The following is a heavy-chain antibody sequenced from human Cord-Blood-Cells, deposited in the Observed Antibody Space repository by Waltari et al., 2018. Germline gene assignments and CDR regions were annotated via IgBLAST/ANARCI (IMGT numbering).Heavy chain of an antibody. V-gene: IGHV1-3*01. CDR3: ARVGSSSGFDY. Sequence: QVQLVQSGAEVKKPGASVKVSCKASGYTFTSYAMHWVRQAPGQRLEWMGWINAGNGNKKYSQKFQGRVTITRDTSASTAYMELSSLRSEDTAVYYCARVGSSSGFDYWGQGTLVTVSS. CDR2: INAGNGNK. J-gene: IGHJ4*02. D-gene: IGHD6-6*01. CDR1: GYTFTSYA.